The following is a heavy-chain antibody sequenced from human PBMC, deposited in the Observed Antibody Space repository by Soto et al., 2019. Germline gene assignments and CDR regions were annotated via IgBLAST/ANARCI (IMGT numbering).Heavy chain of an antibody. J-gene: IGHJ4*02. Sequence: PGGSLRLSCAASGFTFSSYAMSWVRQAPGKGLEWVSAISGSGGSTYYADSVKGRFTISRDNSKNTLYLQMNSLRAEDTAVYYCAKDLPITMVRGVITPFDYWGQGTLVTVSS. CDR2: ISGSGGST. V-gene: IGHV3-23*01. CDR3: AKDLPITMVRGVITPFDY. CDR1: GFTFSSYA. D-gene: IGHD3-10*01.